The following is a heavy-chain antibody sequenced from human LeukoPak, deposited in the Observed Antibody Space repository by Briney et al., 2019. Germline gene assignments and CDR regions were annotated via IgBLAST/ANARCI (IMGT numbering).Heavy chain of an antibody. CDR3: ARDPSAGYSSGWYDY. Sequence: SETLSLTCTVSGGSISSYYWSWIRQPPGKGLEWIGYIYYSGSTNYNPSLKSRVTISVDTSKNQFSLKLSSVTAAETAVYYCARDPSAGYSSGWYDYWGQGTLVTVSS. D-gene: IGHD6-19*01. CDR1: GGSISSYY. V-gene: IGHV4-59*01. J-gene: IGHJ4*02. CDR2: IYYSGST.